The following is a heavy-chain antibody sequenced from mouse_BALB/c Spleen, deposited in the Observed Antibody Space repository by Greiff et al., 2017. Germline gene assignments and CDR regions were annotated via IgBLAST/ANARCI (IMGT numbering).Heavy chain of an antibody. CDR3: ARGGSSGYDDK. D-gene: IGHD3-1*01. Sequence: QVQLQQPGAELVKPGAPVKLSCKASGYTFTSYWMNWVKQRPGRGLEWIGRIDPSDSETHYNQKFKDKATLTVDKSSSTAYIQLSSLTSEDSAVYYCARGGSSGYDDKWGQGTTLTVSS. V-gene: IGHV1-69*02. CDR2: IDPSDSET. CDR1: GYTFTSYW. J-gene: IGHJ2*01.